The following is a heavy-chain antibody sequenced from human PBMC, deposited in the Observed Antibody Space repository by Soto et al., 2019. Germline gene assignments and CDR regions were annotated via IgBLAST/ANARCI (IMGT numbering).Heavy chain of an antibody. CDR2: IYPSDSDI. V-gene: IGHV5-51*01. CDR3: VRSDNSAWYIFDY. D-gene: IGHD6-19*01. J-gene: IGHJ4*02. CDR1: GYTFTSYW. Sequence: GESLKISCKGSGYTFTSYWIGWVRQMPGEGLEWMGVIYPSDSDIRYSPSFQGKVTISADKSITTAYLQWSSLKAADTAMYYCVRSDNSAWYIFDYWGRGVLVTVSS.